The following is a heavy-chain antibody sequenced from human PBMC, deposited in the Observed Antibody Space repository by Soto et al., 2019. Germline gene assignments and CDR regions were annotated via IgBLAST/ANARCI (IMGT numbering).Heavy chain of an antibody. CDR2: INHRGST. CDR1: GGSFSGYY. Sequence: SETLSLTCAVYGGSFSGYYWSWIRQPPGKGLEWIGEINHRGSTNYNPSLKSRVTISVDTSKNQFSLKLSSVTAADTAVYYCARAYYDFWSALNWFDPWGQGTLVTVSS. CDR3: ARAYYDFWSALNWFDP. V-gene: IGHV4-34*01. J-gene: IGHJ5*02. D-gene: IGHD3-3*01.